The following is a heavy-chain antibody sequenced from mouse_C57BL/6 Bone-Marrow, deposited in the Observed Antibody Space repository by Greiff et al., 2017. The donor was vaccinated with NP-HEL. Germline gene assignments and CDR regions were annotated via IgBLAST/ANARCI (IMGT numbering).Heavy chain of an antibody. CDR3: AGEITTVVAPYWYVDV. V-gene: IGHV5-4*01. J-gene: IGHJ1*03. CDR2: ISAGGSYT. Sequence: EVQLVESGGGLVKPGGSLKLSCAASGFTFSSYAMSWVSQTPEKRLEWVATISAGGSYTNYPDNVKGRFNITRDNAKNTRYLQLSHLKSEDTAMYYCAGEITTVVAPYWYVDVWGTGTTVTVSS. D-gene: IGHD1-1*01. CDR1: GFTFSSYA.